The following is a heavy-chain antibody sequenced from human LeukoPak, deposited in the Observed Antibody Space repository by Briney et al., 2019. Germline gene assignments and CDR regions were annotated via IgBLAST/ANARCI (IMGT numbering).Heavy chain of an antibody. J-gene: IGHJ4*02. Sequence: GASVKVSCKASGYTFTSYAMNWVRQAPGQGLEWMGWINTNTGNPTYAQGFTGRFVFSLDTSVSTAYLQISSLKAEDTAVYYCASSTYYYDSSGYYPSGYFDYWGQGTLVTVSS. CDR2: INTNTGNP. D-gene: IGHD3-22*01. CDR1: GYTFTSYA. CDR3: ASSTYYYDSSGYYPSGYFDY. V-gene: IGHV7-4-1*02.